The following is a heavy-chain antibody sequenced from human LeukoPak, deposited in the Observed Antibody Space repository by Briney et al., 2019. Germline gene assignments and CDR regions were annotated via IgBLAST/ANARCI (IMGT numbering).Heavy chain of an antibody. Sequence: PGGSLRLSCAASGFTFSSYGMHWVRQAPGKGLEWVAVISYDGSNKYYADSVKGRFTISRDNSKNTLYLQMNSLRAEDTAVYYCAKSGGGREGYYFDYWGQGTLVTVSS. D-gene: IGHD1-26*01. CDR2: ISYDGSNK. J-gene: IGHJ4*02. CDR1: GFTFSSYG. V-gene: IGHV3-30*18. CDR3: AKSGGGREGYYFDY.